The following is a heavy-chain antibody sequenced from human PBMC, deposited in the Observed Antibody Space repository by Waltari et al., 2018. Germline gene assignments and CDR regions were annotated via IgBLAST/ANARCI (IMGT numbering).Heavy chain of an antibody. D-gene: IGHD4-17*01. CDR1: GRSDSSNYH. CDR3: GGIAFGDEGGYVQH. V-gene: IGHV4-39*01. Sequence: QLQLQASGPGLVKPWETLSLTCPVSGRSDSSNYHWGWIRQTPGKGLEWMGNMQYEGGTCYNPSLGSRVTISLDTSKNHFSLWLRSVGGADTGVYFCGGIAFGDEGGYVQHWGQGTLVTVSS. CDR2: MQYEGGT. J-gene: IGHJ1*01.